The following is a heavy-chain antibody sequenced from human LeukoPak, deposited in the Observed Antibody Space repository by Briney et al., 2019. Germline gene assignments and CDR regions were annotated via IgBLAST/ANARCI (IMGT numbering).Heavy chain of an antibody. J-gene: IGHJ6*03. V-gene: IGHV4-39*01. Sequence: PSETLSLTCTVSGGSISSSSYYWGWIRQPPGKGLEWIGSIYYSGSTYYNPSLQSRVTISVDTSKNQFSLKLNSVTAADTAVYYCASFYCSGGSCYQYFSYYYMDVWGKGTTVTIS. CDR2: IYYSGST. CDR1: GGSISSSSYY. CDR3: ASFYCSGGSCYQYFSYYYMDV. D-gene: IGHD2-15*01.